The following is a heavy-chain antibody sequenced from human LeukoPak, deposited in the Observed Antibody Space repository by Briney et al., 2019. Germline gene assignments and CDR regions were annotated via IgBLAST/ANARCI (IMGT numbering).Heavy chain of an antibody. CDR2: INPNSGGT. J-gene: IGHJ5*02. Sequence: GASVKVSCKASGDTFTGYYMHWVRQAPGQGLEWMGWINPNSGGTNYAQKFQGRVTMTRDTSISTAYMELSRLRSDDTAVYYCARDVGIAAAGSEAGWFDPWGQGTLVTVSS. D-gene: IGHD6-13*01. V-gene: IGHV1-2*02. CDR1: GDTFTGYY. CDR3: ARDVGIAAAGSEAGWFDP.